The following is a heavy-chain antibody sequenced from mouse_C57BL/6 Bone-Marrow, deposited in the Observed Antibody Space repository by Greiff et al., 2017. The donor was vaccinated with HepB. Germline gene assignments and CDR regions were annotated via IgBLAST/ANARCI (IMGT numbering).Heavy chain of an antibody. Sequence: VQLQQPGAELVRPGSSVKLSCKASGYTFTSYWMDWVKQRPGQGLEWIGNIYPSDSETHYNQKFKDKATLTVDKSSSTAYMQLSSLTSEDSAVYYCARFITTVRALWGQGTLVTVSA. CDR2: IYPSDSET. CDR1: GYTFTSYW. CDR3: ARFITTVRAL. V-gene: IGHV1-61*01. J-gene: IGHJ3*01. D-gene: IGHD1-1*01.